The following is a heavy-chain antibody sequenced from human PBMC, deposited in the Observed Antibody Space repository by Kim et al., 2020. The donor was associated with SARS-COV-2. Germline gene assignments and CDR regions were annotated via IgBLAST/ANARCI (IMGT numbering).Heavy chain of an antibody. D-gene: IGHD6-13*01. CDR3: ARDFSNLAMDV. V-gene: IGHV3-11*01. J-gene: IGHJ6*02. Sequence: IKYTASVKGRFTVARENAKNSLYLQLNGLRADDTAVYYCARDFSNLAMDVWGQGTTVTVSS. CDR2: I.